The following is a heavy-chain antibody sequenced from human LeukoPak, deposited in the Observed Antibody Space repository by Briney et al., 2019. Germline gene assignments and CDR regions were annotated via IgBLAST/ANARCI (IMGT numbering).Heavy chain of an antibody. J-gene: IGHJ4*02. D-gene: IGHD1-26*01. Sequence: GGSLRLSCVASGFTFNNYAMTWVRQAPGKGLEWVSAISGSGYSTYYADSVKGRFTISRDNPKNTLYLQMNSLRAEDTALYFCAQWSRYFDYWGQGTLVTVSS. CDR2: ISGSGYST. V-gene: IGHV3-23*01. CDR3: AQWSRYFDY. CDR1: GFTFNNYA.